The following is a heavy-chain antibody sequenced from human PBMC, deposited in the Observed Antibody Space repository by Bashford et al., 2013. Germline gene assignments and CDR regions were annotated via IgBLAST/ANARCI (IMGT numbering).Heavy chain of an antibody. CDR1: GYTFTGYY. V-gene: IGHV1-2*06. CDR3: ARSSFDTSGKWSLDY. CDR2: INLNSGNT. Sequence: ASVKVSCKASGYTFTGYYMHWVRQAPGQGLDWMGQINLNSGNTNNAQKFEGRLTLTRDTSITTAYLELSTLASDDTAVYYCARSSFDTSGKWSLDYWGQGTLVTVSS. D-gene: IGHD3-22*01. J-gene: IGHJ4*02.